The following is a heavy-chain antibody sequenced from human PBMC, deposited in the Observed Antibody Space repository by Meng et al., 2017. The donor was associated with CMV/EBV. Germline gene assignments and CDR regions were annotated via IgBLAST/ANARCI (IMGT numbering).Heavy chain of an antibody. Sequence: SETLSLTCSVSGTSISSYYWNWLRQPPGKGLEWIGYIFYSGNSGTTKYNPSLKSRVTIAVDTSKNQFSLKLTSVTAADTAVYYCARGHITIFGVVIFSYFGFDPWGQGTLVTVSS. CDR2: IFYSGNSGTT. J-gene: IGHJ5*02. V-gene: IGHV4-59*01. CDR3: ARGHITIFGVVIFSYFGFDP. D-gene: IGHD3-3*01. CDR1: GTSISSYY.